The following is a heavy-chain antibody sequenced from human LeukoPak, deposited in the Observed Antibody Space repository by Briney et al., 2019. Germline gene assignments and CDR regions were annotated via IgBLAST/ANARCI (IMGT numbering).Heavy chain of an antibody. V-gene: IGHV4-59*01. D-gene: IGHD3-3*01. CDR2: IYYSGST. J-gene: IGHJ6*02. CDR1: GGSISSYY. CDR3: ARGARKYYDFWSGYRYVMDV. Sequence: SETLSLTCTVSGGSISSYYWSWIRQPPGKGLEWIGYIYYSGSTNYNPSLKSRVTISVDTSKNQFSLKLSSVTAADTTVYYCARGARKYYDFWSGYRYVMDVWGQGTTVTVSS.